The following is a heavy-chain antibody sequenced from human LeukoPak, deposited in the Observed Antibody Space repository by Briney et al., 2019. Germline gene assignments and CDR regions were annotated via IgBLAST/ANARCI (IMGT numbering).Heavy chain of an antibody. CDR3: TKDQTGDGYNSI. D-gene: IGHD5-24*01. V-gene: IGHV3-23*01. CDR2: IGAGGGAI. CDR1: GFTFSNYA. Sequence: GGSLRLSCAASGFTFSNYAMSWVRQAPGKGLEWVANIGAGGGAIYYADSVKGRFTISRENSKNTLYLQMKSLRVEDTAVYYCTKDQTGDGYNSIWGQGTLVTVS. J-gene: IGHJ4*02.